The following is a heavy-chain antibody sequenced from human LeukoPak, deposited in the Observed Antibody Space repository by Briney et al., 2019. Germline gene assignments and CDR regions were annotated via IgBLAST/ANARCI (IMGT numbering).Heavy chain of an antibody. V-gene: IGHV3-23*01. CDR1: GFTFSSYA. J-gene: IGHJ6*03. Sequence: GGSLRLSCAASGFTFSSYAMSWVRQAPGKGLEWVSAISGSGGSTYYADSVKGRFTISRDNSKNTLYLQMNSLRAEDTAVYYCARGSYYYYYMDVWGKGTTVTVSS. CDR2: ISGSGGST. D-gene: IGHD6-6*01. CDR3: ARGSYYYYYMDV.